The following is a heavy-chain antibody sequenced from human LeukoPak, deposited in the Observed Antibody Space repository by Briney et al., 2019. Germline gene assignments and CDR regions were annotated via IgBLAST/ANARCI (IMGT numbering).Heavy chain of an antibody. CDR3: ARCPGYYYYMDV. V-gene: IGHV1-69*13. CDR1: GGTFSSYA. Sequence: ASVKVSCKASGGTFSSYAISWVRQAPGQGLEWMGGIIPIFGTANYAQKFQGRVTITADESTSTAYMELSSLRSEDTAVYYCARCPGYYYYMDVWGKGTTVTISS. CDR2: IIPIFGTA. J-gene: IGHJ6*03.